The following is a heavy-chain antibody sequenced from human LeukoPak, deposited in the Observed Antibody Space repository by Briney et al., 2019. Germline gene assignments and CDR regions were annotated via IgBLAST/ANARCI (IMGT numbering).Heavy chain of an antibody. V-gene: IGHV1-8*01. D-gene: IGHD2-15*01. CDR3: ARVVADYYYYYGMDV. CDR1: GYTFTSYD. J-gene: IGHJ6*02. CDR2: MNPNSGNT. Sequence: ASVKVSCKASGYTFTSYDINWVRQATGQGLEWVGWMNPNSGNTGYAQKFQGRVTMTRNTSISTAYMELSSLRSEDTAVYYCARVVADYYYYYGMDVWGQGTTVTVSS.